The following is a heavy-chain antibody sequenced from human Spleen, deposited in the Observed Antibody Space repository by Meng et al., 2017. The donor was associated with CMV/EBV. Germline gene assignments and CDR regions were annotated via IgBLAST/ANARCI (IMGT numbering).Heavy chain of an antibody. D-gene: IGHD6-13*01. J-gene: IGHJ4*02. V-gene: IGHV1-8*03. CDR1: GYTFTSYD. Sequence: CKASGYTFTSYDINWVRQATGQGLEWMGWMNPNSGNTGYAQKFQGRVTITRNTSISTAYMELSSLRSEDTAVYYCARDPQQLSGFDYWGQGTLVTVSS. CDR3: ARDPQQLSGFDY. CDR2: MNPNSGNT.